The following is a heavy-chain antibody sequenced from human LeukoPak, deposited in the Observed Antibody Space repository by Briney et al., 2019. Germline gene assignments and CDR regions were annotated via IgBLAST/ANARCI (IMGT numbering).Heavy chain of an antibody. Sequence: ASVKVSCKASGYTFTSYGISWVRQAPGQGLEWMGWISAYNGNTNYAQKLQGRVTMTTDTSTSTAYMELRSLRSDDTAVYYRARDWRDIVVVVAANYDAFDIWDQGTMVTVSS. CDR2: ISAYNGNT. D-gene: IGHD2-15*01. CDR1: GYTFTSYG. V-gene: IGHV1-18*01. CDR3: ARDWRDIVVVVAANYDAFDI. J-gene: IGHJ3*02.